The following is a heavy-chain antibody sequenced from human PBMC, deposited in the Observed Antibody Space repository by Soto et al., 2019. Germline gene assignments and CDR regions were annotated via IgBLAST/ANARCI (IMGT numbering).Heavy chain of an antibody. V-gene: IGHV1-18*01. Sequence: ASVKVSCKASGYTFTNYGINWVRQAPGQGLEWMGWISANNGNTHYAQKLQGRVTMTTDTSTSTAYMELRSLRSDDTAVYYCARVQSGYDFDYWGQGTLVTVYS. CDR3: ARVQSGYDFDY. CDR2: ISANNGNT. CDR1: GYTFTNYG. D-gene: IGHD5-12*01. J-gene: IGHJ4*02.